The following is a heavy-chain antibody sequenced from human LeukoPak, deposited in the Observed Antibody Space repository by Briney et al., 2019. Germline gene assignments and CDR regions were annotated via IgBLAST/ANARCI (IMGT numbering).Heavy chain of an antibody. J-gene: IGHJ5*02. CDR3: ARCQTSRAPYNCFDP. V-gene: IGHV1-8*03. CDR1: GYTFTDYD. Sequence: ASVKVSCTASGYTFTDYDINWVRQATGQGLEWMGWMNPDSGNTGYTQKFQGRLTITRNTSISTAYMELNSLTSEDTAVYYCARCQTSRAPYNCFDPWGQGTLVTVSS. CDR2: MNPDSGNT.